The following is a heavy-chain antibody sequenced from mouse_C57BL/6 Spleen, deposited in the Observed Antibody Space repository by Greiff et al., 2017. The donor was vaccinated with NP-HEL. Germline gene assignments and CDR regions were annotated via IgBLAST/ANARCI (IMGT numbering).Heavy chain of an antibody. J-gene: IGHJ3*01. CDR1: GFTFSDAW. CDR3: TRVWGPWFAY. Sequence: EVQRVESGGGLVQPGGSMKLSCAASGFTFSDAWMDWVRQSPEKGLEWVAEIRNKANNHATYYAESVKGRFTISRDDSKSSVYLQMNSLRAEDTGIYYCTRVWGPWFAYWGQGTLVTVSA. V-gene: IGHV6-6*01. D-gene: IGHD2-10*02. CDR2: IRNKANNHAT.